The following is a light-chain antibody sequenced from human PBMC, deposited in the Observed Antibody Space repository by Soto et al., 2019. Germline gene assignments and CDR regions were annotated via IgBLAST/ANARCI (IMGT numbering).Light chain of an antibody. CDR3: CSYAGNYPK. CDR1: SSDVGAYNF. V-gene: IGLV2-11*01. J-gene: IGLJ3*02. CDR2: DVN. Sequence: QSALTQPRSVSGSPGQSVTISCTGSSSDVGAYNFVSWYQRHPAKAPKLMIYDVNKRPSGVPDRFSGSKSGYTASLTISGLQAEDEADYYCCSYAGNYPKFGGGTKLTVL.